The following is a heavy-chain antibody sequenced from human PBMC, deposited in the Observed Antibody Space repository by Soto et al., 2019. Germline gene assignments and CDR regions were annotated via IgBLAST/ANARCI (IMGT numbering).Heavy chain of an antibody. CDR2: IVVGSGNT. D-gene: IGHD2-2*02. J-gene: IGHJ6*02. V-gene: IGHV1-58*01. CDR1: GFTFTSSA. CDR3: AADPMAYCSSTSCYNYYYGMEV. Sequence: SVKVSCKASGFTFTSSAVQWVRQARGQRLEWIGWIVVGSGNTNYAQKFQERVTITRDMSTSTAYMELSSLRSEDTAVYYCAADPMAYCSSTSCYNYYYGMEVWGQGTTVTVSS.